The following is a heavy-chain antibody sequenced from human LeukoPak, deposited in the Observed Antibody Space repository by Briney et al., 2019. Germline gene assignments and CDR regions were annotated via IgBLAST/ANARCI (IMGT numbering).Heavy chain of an antibody. CDR1: GYTFTSYY. CDR2: INPSGGST. D-gene: IGHD2-21*02. CDR3: ARASHIVVVTAIIH. J-gene: IGHJ4*02. Sequence: ASVKVSCKASGYTFTSYYIHWVRQAPGQGLEWMGIINPSGGSTTYAQKLQGRVTMTTDTSTSTAYMELRSLRSDDTAVYYCARASHIVVVTAIIHWGQGTLVTVSS. V-gene: IGHV1-46*01.